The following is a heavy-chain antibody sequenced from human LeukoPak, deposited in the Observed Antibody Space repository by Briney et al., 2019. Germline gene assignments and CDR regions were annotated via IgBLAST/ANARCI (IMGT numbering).Heavy chain of an antibody. CDR2: INPSGGST. CDR3: AGLDTAIPDAFDI. Sequence: ASVKVSCKASGYTFTSYYMHWVRQAPGQGLEWMGIINPSGGSTSYAQKFQGRVTMTRDMSTSTVYMELSSLRAEDTAVYYCAGLDTAIPDAFDIWGQGAMVTVSS. J-gene: IGHJ3*02. D-gene: IGHD5-18*01. V-gene: IGHV1-46*01. CDR1: GYTFTSYY.